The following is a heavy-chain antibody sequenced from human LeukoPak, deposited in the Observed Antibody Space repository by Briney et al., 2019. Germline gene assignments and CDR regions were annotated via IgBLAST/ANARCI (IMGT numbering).Heavy chain of an antibody. CDR2: ISGSGGTK. D-gene: IGHD2-15*01. V-gene: IGHV3-48*03. J-gene: IGHJ4*02. CDR3: AIGSYCSGGSCYPLFDY. Sequence: QPGGSLRLSCAASGFTFSSCQMNWVRQAPGKGLEWVSYISGSGGTKYYADSVKGRFTISRDSSKNTLYLQMNSLRAEDTAVYYCAIGSYCSGGSCYPLFDYWGRGTLVTVSS. CDR1: GFTFSSCQ.